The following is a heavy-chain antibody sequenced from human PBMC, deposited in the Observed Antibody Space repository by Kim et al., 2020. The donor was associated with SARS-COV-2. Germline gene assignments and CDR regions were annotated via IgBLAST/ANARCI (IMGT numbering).Heavy chain of an antibody. CDR3: LGGYYFDY. CDR2: GNGNT. V-gene: IGHV1-3*01. D-gene: IGHD2-15*01. Sequence: GNGNTIYQQKFQGRVTFTTNTSASKAYMELSSLRSEDSAVYYCLGGYYFDYWGQGTLVTVSS. J-gene: IGHJ4*02.